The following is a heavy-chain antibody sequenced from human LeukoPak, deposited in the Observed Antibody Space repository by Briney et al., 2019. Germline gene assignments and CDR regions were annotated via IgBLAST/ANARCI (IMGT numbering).Heavy chain of an antibody. J-gene: IGHJ3*02. CDR3: ARGGGYGDSQNRIGAFDI. Sequence: PSETLSLTCTVSGGSISNYYWSWLRQPPGKGLEWIGYIYYSGSTNYNPSLESRVTISVDTSKNQFSLKLSSVTAAETAVYYCARGGGYGDSQNRIGAFDIWGQGTMVTVSS. V-gene: IGHV4-59*01. D-gene: IGHD4-17*01. CDR2: IYYSGST. CDR1: GGSISNYY.